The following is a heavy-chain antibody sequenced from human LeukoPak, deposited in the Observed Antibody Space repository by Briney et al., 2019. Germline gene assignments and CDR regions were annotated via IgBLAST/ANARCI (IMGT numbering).Heavy chain of an antibody. CDR1: GGTFSSYA. Sequence: SVKVSCKASGGTFSSYAISWVRQAPGQGLEWMGGITPIFGTANYAQKFQGRVTITADESTSTAYMELSSLRSEDTAVYYCARSAPICVVVPAATDRCYYYGMDVWGKGTTVTVSS. J-gene: IGHJ6*04. V-gene: IGHV1-69*13. CDR3: ARSAPICVVVPAATDRCYYYGMDV. CDR2: ITPIFGTA. D-gene: IGHD2-2*01.